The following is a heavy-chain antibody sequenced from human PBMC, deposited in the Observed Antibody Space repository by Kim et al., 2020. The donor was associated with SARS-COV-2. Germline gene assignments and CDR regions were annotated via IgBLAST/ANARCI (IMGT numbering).Heavy chain of an antibody. CDR3: AKGYSSGFKVKDGDWYFDY. V-gene: IGHV3-30*18. Sequence: GGSLRLSCAASGFTFSSYGMHWVRQAPGKGLEWVAVISYDGSNKYYADSVKGRFTISRDNSKNTLYLQMNSLRAEDTAVYYCAKGYSSGFKVKDGDWYFDYWGQGTLVTVSS. CDR2: ISYDGSNK. D-gene: IGHD6-19*01. CDR1: GFTFSSYG. J-gene: IGHJ4*02.